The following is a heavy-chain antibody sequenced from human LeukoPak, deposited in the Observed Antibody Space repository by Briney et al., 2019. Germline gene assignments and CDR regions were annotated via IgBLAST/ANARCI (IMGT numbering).Heavy chain of an antibody. J-gene: IGHJ4*02. CDR1: GFTFSTYA. Sequence: GGSLRLSCAASGFTFSTYAMSWVRQAPGKGLEWVSGIITSGVSTYYADSVKGRFTISRDNSKNTLYLQMNSLRAEDTAVYYCARWDEVLRRFDYWGQGTLVTVSS. CDR3: ARWDEVLRRFDY. V-gene: IGHV3-23*01. D-gene: IGHD2-15*01. CDR2: IITSGVST.